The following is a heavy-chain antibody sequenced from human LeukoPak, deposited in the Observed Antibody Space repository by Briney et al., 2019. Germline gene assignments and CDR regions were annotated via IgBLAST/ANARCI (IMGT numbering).Heavy chain of an antibody. CDR1: GFTFSNYA. Sequence: PGGSLRLSCAASGFTFSNYAVHWVRQALGKGLEWVALVSFDGSDQIYADSVKGRFAISRDNSKNTLYLEMNGLISEDTAVYYCASVKWGCGSSGYFCENDAFDIWGQGTMVTVSS. D-gene: IGHD3-22*01. J-gene: IGHJ3*02. CDR3: ASVKWGCGSSGYFCENDAFDI. V-gene: IGHV3-30*09. CDR2: VSFDGSDQ.